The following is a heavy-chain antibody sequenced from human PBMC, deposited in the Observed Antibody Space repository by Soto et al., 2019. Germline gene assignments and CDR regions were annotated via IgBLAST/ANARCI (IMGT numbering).Heavy chain of an antibody. J-gene: IGHJ4*02. CDR1: GVSISNGDYY. CDR3: ARSLEYGIPFDK. V-gene: IGHV4-30-4*01. D-gene: IGHD2-8*01. Sequence: LSLTCTVSGVSISNGDYYWNWIRQTPGKGLEWIGYIYNGGPTYYNPSLESRLSLSVDTSGNQFSLRLSSVTAADTAIYYCARSLEYGIPFDKWGQGTLVTVSS. CDR2: IYNGGPT.